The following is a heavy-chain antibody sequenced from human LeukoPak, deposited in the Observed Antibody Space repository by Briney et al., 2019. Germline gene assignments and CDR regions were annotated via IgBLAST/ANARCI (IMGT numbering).Heavy chain of an antibody. J-gene: IGHJ4*02. V-gene: IGHV5-10-1*01. D-gene: IGHD3-22*01. CDR2: IDPSDSYT. Sequence: GESLTISCTGSGYIFTSYWISWVRQMPGKGLEWVGRIDPSDSYTNYSPSFQVHVTISADKSISTAYLQWSSLEASDTAMYYCARLYYYDSSGYSDWGQGTLVTVSS. CDR1: GYIFTSYW. CDR3: ARLYYYDSSGYSD.